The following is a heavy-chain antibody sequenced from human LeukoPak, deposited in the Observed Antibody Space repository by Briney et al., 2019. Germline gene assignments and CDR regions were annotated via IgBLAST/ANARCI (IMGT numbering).Heavy chain of an antibody. V-gene: IGHV4-39*07. Sequence: SETLSLTCTVSGGSISSSSYYWGWIRQPPGKGLEWIGSIYYSGSTYYNPSLKSRVTISVDTSKNQFSLKLSSVTAADTAVYYCARGRVEISGYYYFDYWGQGTLVTVPS. CDR2: IYYSGST. D-gene: IGHD3-22*01. CDR1: GGSISSSSYY. CDR3: ARGRVEISGYYYFDY. J-gene: IGHJ4*02.